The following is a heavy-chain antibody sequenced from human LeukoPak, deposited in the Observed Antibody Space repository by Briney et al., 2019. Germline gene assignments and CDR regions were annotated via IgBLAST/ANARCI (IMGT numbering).Heavy chain of an antibody. CDR3: ARLESIGSPYMDV. CDR2: IYPGDSDT. CDR1: GYDFPGYW. Sequence: GESLKISCKGSGYDFPGYWIVWVRQMPGKGLEWMGIIYPGDSDTRYSPSFQGQVTISADKSISTAYLQWSSLKASDTAMYYCARLESIGSPYMDVWGKGTTVTVSS. D-gene: IGHD2-21*01. J-gene: IGHJ6*03. V-gene: IGHV5-51*01.